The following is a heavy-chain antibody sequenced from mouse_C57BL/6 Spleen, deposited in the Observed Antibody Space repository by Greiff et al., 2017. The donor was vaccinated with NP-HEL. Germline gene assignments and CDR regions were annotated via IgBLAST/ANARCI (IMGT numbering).Heavy chain of an antibody. CDR2: IDPSDSYT. D-gene: IGHD1-1*01. CDR1: GYTFTSYW. CDR3: AVGGYFDV. V-gene: IGHV1-50*01. J-gene: IGHJ1*03. Sequence: QVQLQQPGAELVKPGASVKLSCKASGYTFTSYWMQWVKQRPGQGLEWIGEIDPSDSYTNYNQKFKGKATLTVDTSSSTAYMQLSSLTSEDSAVYYCAVGGYFDVWGTGTTVTVSS.